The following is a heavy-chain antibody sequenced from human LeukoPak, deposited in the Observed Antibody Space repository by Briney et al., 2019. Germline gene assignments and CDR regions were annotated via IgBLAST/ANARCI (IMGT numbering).Heavy chain of an antibody. CDR1: GFTFSSYS. D-gene: IGHD3-9*01. V-gene: IGHV3-48*01. J-gene: IGHJ6*03. CDR2: ISSSSSTI. Sequence: SGGSLRLSCAASGFTFSSYSMNWVRQAPGKGLEWVSYISSSSSTIYYADSVKGRFTISRDNAKNSLYLQMNSLRAEDTAVYYCARVTYFHYMDVWGKGTTVTVSS. CDR3: ARVTYFHYMDV.